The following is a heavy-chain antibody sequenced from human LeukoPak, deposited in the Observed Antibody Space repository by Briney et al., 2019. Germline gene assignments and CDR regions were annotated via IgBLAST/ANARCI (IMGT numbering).Heavy chain of an antibody. CDR1: GFTFSSYA. CDR2: ISGSGGST. D-gene: IGHD3-22*01. V-gene: IGHV3-23*01. J-gene: IGHJ6*02. CDR3: AKDTYYYDSSGYYMESYYYYGMDV. Sequence: PGGSLRLSCAASGFTFSSYAMSWVRQAPGKGLEWVSAISGSGGSTYYADSVKGRFTISRDNSKNTLYLQMNSLRAEDTAVYYCAKDTYYYDSSGYYMESYYYYGMDVWGQGTTVTVSS.